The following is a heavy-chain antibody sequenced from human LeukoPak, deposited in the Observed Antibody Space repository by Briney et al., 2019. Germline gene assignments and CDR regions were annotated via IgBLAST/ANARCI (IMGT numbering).Heavy chain of an antibody. Sequence: PGGSLTLSCAASGFTFSSYAMSWVRQPPGKGLEWHSVISGSGSNTNYADSVKGRFTIFRDNSKNTLYLQMNSLRAEDTAVYYCAKDPLPSAVTTRTEPDYWGQGTLVTVSS. CDR1: GFTFSSYA. CDR3: AKDPLPSAVTTRTEPDY. J-gene: IGHJ4*02. V-gene: IGHV3-23*01. D-gene: IGHD4-17*01. CDR2: ISGSGSNT.